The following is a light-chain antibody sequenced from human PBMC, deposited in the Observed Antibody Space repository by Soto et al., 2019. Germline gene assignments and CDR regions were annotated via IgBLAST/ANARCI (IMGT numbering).Light chain of an antibody. V-gene: IGKV1-9*01. CDR2: SAS. CDR1: QAIGSY. Sequence: IQRTQSPSSLCASVGATVTITCRASQAIGSYIAWYQQRPGTAPKLLIYSASTLDSGVPSRFNGSGSGTDFTLTISSLQPEDFSTYYWQQVDSYPRTFGPGTTVEI. CDR3: QQVDSYPRT. J-gene: IGKJ3*01.